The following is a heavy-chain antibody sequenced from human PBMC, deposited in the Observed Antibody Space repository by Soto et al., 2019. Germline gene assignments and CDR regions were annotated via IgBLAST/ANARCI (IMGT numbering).Heavy chain of an antibody. CDR1: GVSISSYY. D-gene: IGHD6-13*01. Sequence: SETLSLTCTVSGVSISSYYWSWIRQPPGTGLEWIGEINHSGSTNYNPSLKSRVTISVDTSKNQFSLKLTSVTAADTAVYYCARARATIAAAAIFDCWGQGTLVTVS. J-gene: IGHJ4*02. V-gene: IGHV4-34*01. CDR2: INHSGST. CDR3: ARARATIAAAAIFDC.